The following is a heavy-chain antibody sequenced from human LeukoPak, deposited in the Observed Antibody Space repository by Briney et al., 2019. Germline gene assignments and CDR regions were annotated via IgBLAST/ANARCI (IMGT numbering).Heavy chain of an antibody. CDR2: INPSGGST. CDR1: GYTFTSYY. V-gene: IGHV1-46*01. CDR3: ARGLGYSSSRRQWFES. J-gene: IGHJ5*01. D-gene: IGHD6-6*01. Sequence: ASVKVSCKASGYTFTSYYMHWVRQAPGQGLEWMGIINPSGGSTSYAQKFQGRVTMTRDMSTSTVCMELSSLRSEDTAVYYCARGLGYSSSRRQWFESWGQGTLVTVSS.